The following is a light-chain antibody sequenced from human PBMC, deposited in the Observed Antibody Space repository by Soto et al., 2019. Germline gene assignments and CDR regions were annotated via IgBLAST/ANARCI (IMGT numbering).Light chain of an antibody. CDR3: QQRSNWPPFT. CDR2: DAS. J-gene: IGKJ3*01. CDR1: QSVSAY. Sequence: EVVLTQSPASLSLSPWERATLSCRASQSVSAYLAWYQQKAGQAPRLLIHDASSRATGISDRFTGSGSGTDFTLTITTLEPEDFAVFYCQQRSNWPPFTFGPGTKVDIK. V-gene: IGKV3-11*01.